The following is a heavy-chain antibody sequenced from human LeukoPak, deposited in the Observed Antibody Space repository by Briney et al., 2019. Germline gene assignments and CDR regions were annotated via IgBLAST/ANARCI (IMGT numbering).Heavy chain of an antibody. V-gene: IGHV3-48*03. J-gene: IGHJ4*02. CDR3: ATETNGRDYDY. CDR1: GFTFSSYE. CDR2: ISSSGSTI. Sequence: GGSLRLSCAASGFTFSSYEMNWVRQAPGKGLELVSYISSSGSTIYYADSVKGRFTISRDNANNFLYLQMNSLRAEDTAVYYCATETNGRDYDYWGQGTLLTVSS. D-gene: IGHD1-14*01.